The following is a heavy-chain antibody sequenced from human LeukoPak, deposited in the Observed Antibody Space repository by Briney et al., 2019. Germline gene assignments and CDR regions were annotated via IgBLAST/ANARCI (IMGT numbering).Heavy chain of an antibody. CDR1: GYTFTSYG. CDR3: ARERWLQSYYFDY. J-gene: IGHJ4*02. CDR2: INTNTGNP. Sequence: ASVKVSCKASGYTFTSYGIHWVRQAPGQGLDWMGWINTNTGNPTYAQGFTGRSVFSLETSVSTSYLQITSLKAEDTAVYYCARERWLQSYYFDYWGQGTLVTVSS. D-gene: IGHD5-24*01. V-gene: IGHV7-4-1*02.